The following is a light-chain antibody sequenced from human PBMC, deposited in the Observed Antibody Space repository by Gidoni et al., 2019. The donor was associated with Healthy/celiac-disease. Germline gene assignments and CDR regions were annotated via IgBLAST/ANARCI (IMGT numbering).Light chain of an antibody. CDR1: QSVLYSSNNKNY. CDR3: QQYYSTPPA. CDR2: WAS. V-gene: IGKV4-1*01. Sequence: IVITQSPYSLAVSLGERATINCKSSQSVLYSSNNKNYLAWYQQKPGQPPKLLIYWASTRESGVPDRFSGSGSGTDFTLTISSLQAEDVAVYYCQQYYSTPPAFXQXTKVEIK. J-gene: IGKJ1*01.